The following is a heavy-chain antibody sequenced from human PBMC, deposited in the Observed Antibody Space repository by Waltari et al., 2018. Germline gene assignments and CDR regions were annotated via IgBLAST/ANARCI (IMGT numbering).Heavy chain of an antibody. J-gene: IGHJ4*02. CDR3: ASPVDTTMAAGY. V-gene: IGHV1-69*02. D-gene: IGHD5-18*01. CDR2: IIPVLGVV. Sequence: QVQLVQSGAEVKKPGSSVKVSCKASGGTFSRYTIIWVRQAPGQGLEWMGRIIPVLGVVNYAQKCQGRVTITADKSTSTAYMELSRLRSEDTAMYYCASPVDTTMAAGYWGQGTLVTVSS. CDR1: GGTFSRYT.